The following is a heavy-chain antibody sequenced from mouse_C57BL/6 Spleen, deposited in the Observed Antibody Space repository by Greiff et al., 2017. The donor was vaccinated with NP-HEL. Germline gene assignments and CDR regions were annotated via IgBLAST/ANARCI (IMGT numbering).Heavy chain of an antibody. Sequence: VQLQQSGAELVKPGASVKLSCKASGYTFTSYWMHWVKQRPGQGLEWIGMIHPNSGSTNYNEKFKSKATLTVDKSSSTAYMQLSSLTSEDSAVYYGAREEGSAMDYWGQGTSVTVSS. J-gene: IGHJ4*01. CDR3: AREEGSAMDY. CDR1: GYTFTSYW. V-gene: IGHV1-64*01. CDR2: IHPNSGST.